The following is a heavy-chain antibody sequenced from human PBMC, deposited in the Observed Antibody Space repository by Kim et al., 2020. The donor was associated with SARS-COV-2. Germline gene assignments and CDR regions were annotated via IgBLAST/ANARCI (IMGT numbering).Heavy chain of an antibody. CDR1: GFTFSSYE. V-gene: IGHV3-48*03. J-gene: IGHJ6*02. CDR3: ARDSLGCSSTSCYDYSYYYYGMDV. CDR2: ISSSGSTI. D-gene: IGHD2-2*01. Sequence: GGSLRLSCAASGFTFSSYEMNWVRQAPGKGLEWVSYISSSGSTIYYADSVKGRFTISRDNAKNSLYLQMNSLRAEDTAVYYCARDSLGCSSTSCYDYSYYYYGMDVWGQGTTVTVSS.